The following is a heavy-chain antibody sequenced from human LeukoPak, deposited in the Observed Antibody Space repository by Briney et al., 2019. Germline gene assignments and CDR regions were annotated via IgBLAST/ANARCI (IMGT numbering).Heavy chain of an antibody. CDR3: TTPRGGYGSHDY. CDR1: GFTFSNAW. Sequence: GGSLRLSCAAPGFTFSNAWMNWVRQAPGKGLEWVGRIKSKTDGGTTDYAAPVKGRFTISRDDSKNTLYPQMNSLKTEDTAVYYCTTPRGGYGSHDYWGQGTLVTVSS. V-gene: IGHV3-15*07. CDR2: IKSKTDGGTT. J-gene: IGHJ4*02. D-gene: IGHD5-18*01.